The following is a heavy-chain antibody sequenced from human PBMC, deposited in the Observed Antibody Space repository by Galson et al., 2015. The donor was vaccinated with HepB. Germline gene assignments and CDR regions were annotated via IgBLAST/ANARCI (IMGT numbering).Heavy chain of an antibody. Sequence: SVKVSCKASGYTFTSYDINWVRQATGQGLEWMGWMNPNSGNTGYAQKFQGRVTMTRNTSISTAYMELSSPRSEDTAVYYCARGPKSNFDWLPYNWFDPWGQGTLVTVSS. V-gene: IGHV1-8*01. CDR2: MNPNSGNT. D-gene: IGHD3-9*01. J-gene: IGHJ5*02. CDR3: ARGPKSNFDWLPYNWFDP. CDR1: GYTFTSYD.